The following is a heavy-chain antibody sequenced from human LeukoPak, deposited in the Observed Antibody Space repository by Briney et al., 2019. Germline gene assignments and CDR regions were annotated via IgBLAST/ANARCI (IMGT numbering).Heavy chain of an antibody. CDR1: GYTLTELS. J-gene: IGHJ3*02. D-gene: IGHD3-22*01. Sequence: GASVKVSCKVSGYTLTELSMHWVRQAPGKGLEWMGGFDPEDGETIYAQKFQGRVTMTEDTSTDTAYMELSSLRSEDTAVYYCASLYYYDSSGLDAFDNWGQGTMVTVSS. V-gene: IGHV1-24*01. CDR3: ASLYYYDSSGLDAFDN. CDR2: FDPEDGET.